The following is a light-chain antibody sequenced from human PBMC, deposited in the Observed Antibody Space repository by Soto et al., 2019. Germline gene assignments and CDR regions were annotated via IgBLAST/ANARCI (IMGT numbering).Light chain of an antibody. Sequence: QSVLTQPPSVSAAPGQKVTISCSGSSSNIGNNYVSWYQQLPGTAPKLLIYDNNKRPSGIPGRFSGSKSGTSATLGITGLQTGDEADYYCGTWDSSLSAFHVVFGGGTQLTVL. J-gene: IGLJ2*01. CDR1: SSNIGNNY. V-gene: IGLV1-51*01. CDR3: GTWDSSLSAFHVV. CDR2: DNN.